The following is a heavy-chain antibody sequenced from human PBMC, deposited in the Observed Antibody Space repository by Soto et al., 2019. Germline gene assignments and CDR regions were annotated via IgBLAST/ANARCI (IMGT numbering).Heavy chain of an antibody. Sequence: GASVKVSCKASGGTFSTYAISWVLQAPGQGLEWMGWISAYNGNTNYAQKLQGRVTMTTDTSTSTAYMELRSLRSDDTAVYYCARDSPGYYYDSSGYYVAPYYYGMDVWGQGTTVTVSS. V-gene: IGHV1-18*01. CDR3: ARDSPGYYYDSSGYYVAPYYYGMDV. CDR1: GGTFSTYA. CDR2: ISAYNGNT. J-gene: IGHJ6*02. D-gene: IGHD3-22*01.